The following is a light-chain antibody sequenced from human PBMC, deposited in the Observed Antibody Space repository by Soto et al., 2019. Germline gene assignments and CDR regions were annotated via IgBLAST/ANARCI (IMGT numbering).Light chain of an antibody. CDR1: QSVTSSY. CDR3: QQYCSSPPVT. V-gene: IGKV3D-20*01. Sequence: EIVLTQSPATLSLSPGERATLSCGASQSVTSSYLAWYQQKPCLAPRLLIYDASSRATGIPDRFSGSGSGTDFTLTISRLEHEDVEVYYCQQYCSSPPVTFGQGTRLEIK. J-gene: IGKJ5*01. CDR2: DAS.